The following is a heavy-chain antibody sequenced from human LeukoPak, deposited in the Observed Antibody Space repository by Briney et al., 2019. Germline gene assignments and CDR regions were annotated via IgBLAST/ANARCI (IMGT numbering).Heavy chain of an antibody. V-gene: IGHV3-9*01. D-gene: IGHD6-13*01. J-gene: IGHJ4*02. CDR1: GFTFDDYA. Sequence: PGRSLRLSCAASGFTFDDYAMHWVRQAPGEGLEWVSGISWNSGSIGYADSVKGRFTISRDNAKNSLYLQMNSLRAEDTALYYCAKVSVAAAGIRPGYFDYWGQGTLVTVSS. CDR3: AKVSVAAAGIRPGYFDY. CDR2: ISWNSGSI.